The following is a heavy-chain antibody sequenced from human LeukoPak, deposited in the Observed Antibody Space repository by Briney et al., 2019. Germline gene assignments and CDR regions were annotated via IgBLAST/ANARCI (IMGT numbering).Heavy chain of an antibody. CDR2: IKQDGSEK. CDR3: ARDDWNYVYDI. D-gene: IGHD1-7*01. J-gene: IGHJ3*02. V-gene: IGHV3-7*01. CDR1: GLPFSGNW. Sequence: PGGSWGFSCAASGLPFSGNWLSWFGKAPGKGLGWVANIKQDGSEKYYVDSVKGRFTISRDNAKNSLYLQMNSLRAEDTAVYYCARDDWNYVYDIWGQGTMVTVSS.